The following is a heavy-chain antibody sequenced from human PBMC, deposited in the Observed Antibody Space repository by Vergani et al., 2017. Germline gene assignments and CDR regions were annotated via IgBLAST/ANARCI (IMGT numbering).Heavy chain of an antibody. CDR2: IYHSGST. V-gene: IGHV4-38-2*01. D-gene: IGHD6-13*01. J-gene: IGHJ5*02. CDR1: GYSISSGYY. Sequence: QVQLQESGPGLVKPSETLSLTCAVSGYSISSGYYWGWIRQPPGKGLEWIGSIYHSGSTYYNPSLKRRVTISVETSKNQFSLKLSSVTAADTAVYYCARQSSIAAAGTSFDPWGQGTLVTVSS. CDR3: ARQSSIAAAGTSFDP.